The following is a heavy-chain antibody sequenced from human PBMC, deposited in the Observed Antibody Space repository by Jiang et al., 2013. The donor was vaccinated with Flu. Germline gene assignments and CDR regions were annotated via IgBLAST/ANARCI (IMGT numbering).Heavy chain of an antibody. D-gene: IGHD4-17*01. CDR2: IHYSGSV. V-gene: IGHV4-59*02. CDR3: ARALPSTFGDYSYHFDY. Sequence: GSGLVKPSETLSLTCTVSSGSVSSHYWSWIRQPPGKGLEWIGYIHYSGSVYYNPSLQSRVTLSVDTSKNEFSLRVTSVTAADTAMYYCARALPSTFGDYSYHFDYWGQGTLVTVSS. J-gene: IGHJ4*02. CDR1: SGSVSSHY.